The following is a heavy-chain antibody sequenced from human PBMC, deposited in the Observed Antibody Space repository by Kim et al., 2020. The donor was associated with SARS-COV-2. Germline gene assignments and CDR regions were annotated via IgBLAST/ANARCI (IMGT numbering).Heavy chain of an antibody. D-gene: IGHD3-22*01. CDR1: GGSFSGYY. V-gene: IGHV4-34*01. CDR2: INHSGST. CDR3: ARGAYYDSSGYYYGERNFDY. J-gene: IGHJ4*02. Sequence: SETLSLTCAVYGGSFSGYYWSWIHQPPGKGLEWIGEINHSGSTNYNPSLKSRVTISVDTSKNQFSLKLSSVTAADTAVYYCARGAYYDSSGYYYGERNFDYWGQGTLVTVSS.